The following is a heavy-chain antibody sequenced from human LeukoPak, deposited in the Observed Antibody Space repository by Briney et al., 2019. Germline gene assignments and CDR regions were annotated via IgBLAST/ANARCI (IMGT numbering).Heavy chain of an antibody. Sequence: SETLSLTCTVSGGSISSGAYYWSWVRHHPGKALEWVGYIYYSGSTYYNPSLKSRITISVDTSKNQFSLNLNSVTAADTAVYFCARERNLAAAGYLFDSWGQGTLVTVSS. J-gene: IGHJ4*02. CDR2: IYYSGST. CDR1: GGSISSGAYY. D-gene: IGHD6-13*01. V-gene: IGHV4-31*03. CDR3: ARERNLAAAGYLFDS.